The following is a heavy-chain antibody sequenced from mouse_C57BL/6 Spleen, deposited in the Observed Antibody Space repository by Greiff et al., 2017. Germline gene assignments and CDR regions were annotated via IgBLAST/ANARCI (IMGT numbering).Heavy chain of an antibody. J-gene: IGHJ4*01. CDR3: ARDGYITTVVATYYYAMDY. CDR1: GYTFTSYW. Sequence: VQLQQPGAELVRPGTSVKLSCKASGYTFTSYWMHWVKQRPGQGLEWIGVIDPSDSYTNYNQKFKGKATLTVDKSSSTAYMQLSSLTSEDSAVYYDARDGYITTVVATYYYAMDYWGQGTSVTVSS. CDR2: IDPSDSYT. D-gene: IGHD1-1*01. V-gene: IGHV1-59*01.